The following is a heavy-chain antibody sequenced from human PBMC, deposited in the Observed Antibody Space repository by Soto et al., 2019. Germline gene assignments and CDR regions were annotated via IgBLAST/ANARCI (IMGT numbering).Heavy chain of an antibody. V-gene: IGHV4-39*01. Sequence: QLQLQESGPGLVKPSETLSLTCTVSGGSISSSSYYWGWIRQPPGKGLEWIGSIYYSGSTYYNPSLKSRVTISVDTSKNQFSLKLSSVTAADTAVYYCARKYYDFWSGYLTGSYFDYWGQGTLVTVSS. CDR2: IYYSGST. CDR3: ARKYYDFWSGYLTGSYFDY. D-gene: IGHD3-3*01. CDR1: GGSISSSSYY. J-gene: IGHJ4*02.